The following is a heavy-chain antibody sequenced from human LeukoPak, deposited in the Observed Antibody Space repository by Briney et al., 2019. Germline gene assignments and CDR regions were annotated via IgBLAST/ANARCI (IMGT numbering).Heavy chain of an antibody. D-gene: IGHD3-10*01. J-gene: IGHJ6*03. CDR1: GYTFTGYY. V-gene: IGHV1-69*05. CDR3: ARAPYCYGSGIYYYYMDV. CDR2: IIPIYGTA. Sequence: SVKVSCKASGYTFTGYYIHWVRQAPGQGLEWMGGIIPIYGTANYAQKFQGRVTITTDESTSTAYMELRSLRSEDTAVYYCARAPYCYGSGIYYYYMDVWGKGTTVSVSS.